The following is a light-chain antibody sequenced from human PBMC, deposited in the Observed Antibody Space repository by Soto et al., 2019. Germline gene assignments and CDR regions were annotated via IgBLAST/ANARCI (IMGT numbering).Light chain of an antibody. CDR3: QQYGSSPRT. Sequence: EIVLTQSPGALSLSPRERATLSCGASQSVSSSYLAWYQQKPGQAPRLLIYGASTRATGIPDRFSGSGSGTDFTLTFSRLEPEDFAVYYCQQYGSSPRTFGQGTKVDIK. CDR1: QSVSSSY. CDR2: GAS. V-gene: IGKV3-20*01. J-gene: IGKJ1*01.